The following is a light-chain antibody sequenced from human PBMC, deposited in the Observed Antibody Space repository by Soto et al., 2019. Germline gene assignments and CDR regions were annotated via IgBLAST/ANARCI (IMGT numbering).Light chain of an antibody. CDR1: QSVSSSY. J-gene: IGKJ1*01. Sequence: EIVLTQSPGTLSLSPGEIATLSCRASQSVSSSYLAWCQQKPGQAPRLLIYLASSRATGIPDRFSGSGSGTDFTLTISRLEPEDFAVYYCQQYGSSPPWTFGQGTKVEIK. CDR3: QQYGSSPPWT. V-gene: IGKV3-20*01. CDR2: LAS.